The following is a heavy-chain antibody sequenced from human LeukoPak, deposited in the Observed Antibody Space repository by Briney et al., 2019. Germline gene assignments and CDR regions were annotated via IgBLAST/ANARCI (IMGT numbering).Heavy chain of an antibody. D-gene: IGHD6-6*01. Sequence: GGSLRLSCAASGFTFSSYAMTWVRQAPGKGLEWVSVISGSGGTTYYADSVKGRFTISRDNSKNTLYLQMNSLRAEDTAVYYCAKTGYSSSSGYGDWFDPWGQGTLVTVSS. CDR3: AKTGYSSSSGYGDWFDP. J-gene: IGHJ5*02. CDR2: ISGSGGTT. V-gene: IGHV3-23*01. CDR1: GFTFSSYA.